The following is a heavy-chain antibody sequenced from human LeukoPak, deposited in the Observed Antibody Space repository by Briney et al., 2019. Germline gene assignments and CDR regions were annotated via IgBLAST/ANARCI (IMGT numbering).Heavy chain of an antibody. CDR1: GVTFSSYA. D-gene: IGHD1-7*01. CDR2: ISPGTGST. V-gene: IGHV3-23*01. CDR3: AKAGGNSFFDY. J-gene: IGHJ4*02. Sequence: PGGSLRLSCAASGVTFSSYAMNWVRQGPGKGLQWVSAISPGTGSTYYADSVKGRFTISRDNSKNTLYLQMNSLRAEDTAVYYCAKAGGNSFFDYWGQGTLVTVSS.